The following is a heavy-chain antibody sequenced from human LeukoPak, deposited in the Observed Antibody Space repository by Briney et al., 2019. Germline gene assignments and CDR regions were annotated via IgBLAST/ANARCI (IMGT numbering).Heavy chain of an antibody. CDR3: ARDVRRDGYNLFDY. CDR2: IHPNSGGT. Sequence: ASVKVSCKASGYTFSVYYMHWVRQAPGEGLEWMGWIHPNSGGTNYAQKFQGRVTMTGDTSISTAYMELSRVTSGDTALYYCARDVRRDGYNLFDYWGQGTLVTVSS. J-gene: IGHJ4*02. CDR1: GYTFSVYY. D-gene: IGHD5-24*01. V-gene: IGHV1-2*02.